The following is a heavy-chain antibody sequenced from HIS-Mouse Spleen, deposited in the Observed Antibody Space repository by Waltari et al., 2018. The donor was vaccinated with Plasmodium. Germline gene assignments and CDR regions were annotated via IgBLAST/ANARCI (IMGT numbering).Heavy chain of an antibody. CDR2: IYYSGST. CDR1: GGSISSGGYY. Sequence: QVQLQESGPGLVKPSQTLSLTCTVSGGSISSGGYYWSWIRQQPGKGLEWIGYIYYSGSTYYNPYLKSRVTISVDTSKNQFSLKLSSVTAADTAVYYCARDVANWGFGWFDPWGQGTLVTVSS. D-gene: IGHD7-27*01. CDR3: ARDVANWGFGWFDP. J-gene: IGHJ5*02. V-gene: IGHV4-31*03.